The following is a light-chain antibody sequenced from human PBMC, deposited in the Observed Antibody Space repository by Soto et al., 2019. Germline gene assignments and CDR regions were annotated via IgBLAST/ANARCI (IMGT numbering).Light chain of an antibody. CDR3: QQYGLPPHS. Sequence: EIVLTQSPGTLSLSPGERATLSCRASQSGYNNYLAWYQQKPGQTPRLLVKGASNRATGIPDRFSGGGSGTDFTLTISSLEPEDFAVYYCQQYGLPPHSFGQGTRVEIK. CDR2: GAS. CDR1: QSGYNNY. J-gene: IGKJ2*01. V-gene: IGKV3-20*01.